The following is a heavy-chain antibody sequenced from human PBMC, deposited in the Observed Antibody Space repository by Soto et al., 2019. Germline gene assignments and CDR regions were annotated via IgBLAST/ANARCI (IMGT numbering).Heavy chain of an antibody. D-gene: IGHD6-19*01. CDR3: ARATASHSSSDY. Sequence: QVQLQESGPGLVKPSETLSLTCTVSGDSISSNYWSWIRQPPGKGLEWIGYMSYSGSTNYNPSLKSRVTISLDTYRNQLSLKLSSVTAADTAVYYCARATASHSSSDYWGRGTLVTVSS. CDR1: GDSISSNY. V-gene: IGHV4-59*01. J-gene: IGHJ4*02. CDR2: MSYSGST.